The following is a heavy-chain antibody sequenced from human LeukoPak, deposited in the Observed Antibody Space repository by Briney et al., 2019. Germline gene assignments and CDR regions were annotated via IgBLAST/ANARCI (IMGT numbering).Heavy chain of an antibody. Sequence: SETLSLTXTVSGGSISSYYWSWIRQPPGRGLELIGCIYYSGSTNYNPSLKSRVTISVDTSKNQFSLELSSVTAADTAVYYCARGAVITMVRGPRGYYYYMDVWGKGTTVTVSS. V-gene: IGHV4-59*01. D-gene: IGHD3-10*01. CDR3: ARGAVITMVRGPRGYYYYMDV. CDR2: IYYSGST. CDR1: GGSISSYY. J-gene: IGHJ6*03.